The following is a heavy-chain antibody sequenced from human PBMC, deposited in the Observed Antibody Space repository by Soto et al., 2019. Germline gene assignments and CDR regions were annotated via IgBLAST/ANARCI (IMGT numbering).Heavy chain of an antibody. CDR2: VTANGGST. CDR1: VFTFSGYA. Sequence: GGSLRLSCAANVFTFSGYAMTWVRQAPGKGLDWVSAVTANGGSTYSADSVKGRFTISRDNSKNTLFLQMNSLRAEDTAVYYCASLGVGDWANYYYYYGMDVWGQGTTVTVSS. J-gene: IGHJ6*01. V-gene: IGHV3-23*01. D-gene: IGHD2-21*02. CDR3: ASLGVGDWANYYYYYGMDV.